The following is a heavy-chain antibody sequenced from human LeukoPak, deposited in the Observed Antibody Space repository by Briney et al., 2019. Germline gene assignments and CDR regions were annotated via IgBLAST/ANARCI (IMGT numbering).Heavy chain of an antibody. J-gene: IGHJ3*02. D-gene: IGHD5-12*01. Sequence: PGGSLRLSCAASGFSFSVFWMHWVRQAPGKGPVWVSRIKTDGSITNYADSVKGRFTISRDNAKNTLYLQMNSLRAEDTAVYYCARVKEASAFDIWGQGTMVTVSS. CDR1: GFSFSVFW. CDR2: IKTDGSIT. CDR3: ARVKEASAFDI. V-gene: IGHV3-74*01.